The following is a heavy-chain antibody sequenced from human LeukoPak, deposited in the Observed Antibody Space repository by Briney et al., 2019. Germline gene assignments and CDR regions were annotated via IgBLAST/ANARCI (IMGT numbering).Heavy chain of an antibody. V-gene: IGHV3-21*01. Sequence: PGGSLRLSCAASGFTFDDYSMNWVRQAPGKGLEWVSSISSSGSSIYYADSVKGRFTISRDNAKNSLYLQMNSLRAEDTAVYYCARGTAAAKIDYWGQGTLVTVSS. J-gene: IGHJ4*02. CDR3: ARGTAAAKIDY. CDR2: ISSSGSSI. CDR1: GFTFDDYS. D-gene: IGHD6-13*01.